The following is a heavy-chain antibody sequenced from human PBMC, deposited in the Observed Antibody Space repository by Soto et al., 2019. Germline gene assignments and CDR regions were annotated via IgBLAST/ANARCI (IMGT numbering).Heavy chain of an antibody. CDR2: YSGGYT. D-gene: IGHD2-15*01. CDR1: GFTVSNNY. J-gene: IGHJ6*02. CDR3: ARDEVARTPGDNFYCGMDV. Sequence: GGSLRLSCAVSGFTVSNNYMSWVRQAPGKGLEGVSVYSGGYTAYGDSVKGRFTISRDSAKNSLYLQMNSLRAEDTAIYYCARDEVARTPGDNFYCGMDVGGQGTTVTVSS. V-gene: IGHV3-53*01.